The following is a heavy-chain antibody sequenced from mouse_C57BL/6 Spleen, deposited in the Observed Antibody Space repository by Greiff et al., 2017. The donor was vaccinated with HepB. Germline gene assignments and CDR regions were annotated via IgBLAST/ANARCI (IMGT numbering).Heavy chain of an antibody. J-gene: IGHJ4*01. CDR3: ARGTTVPYYAMDY. D-gene: IGHD1-1*01. V-gene: IGHV1-76*01. CDR2: IYPGSGNT. CDR1: GYTFTDYS. Sequence: QVQLQQSGAELVRPGASVKLSCKASGYTFTDYSINWVKQRPGQGLEWIARIYPGSGNTYYNEKFKGKATLTAEKSSSTAYMQLSSLTSEDSAVYFCARGTTVPYYAMDYWGQGTSVTVSS.